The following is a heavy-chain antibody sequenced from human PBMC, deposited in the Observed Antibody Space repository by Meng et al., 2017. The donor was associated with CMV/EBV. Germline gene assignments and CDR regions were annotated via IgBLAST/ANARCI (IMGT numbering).Heavy chain of an antibody. CDR1: GFTFSSYW. D-gene: IGHD1-26*01. CDR3: GRDAGATGMDV. V-gene: IGHV3-74*01. CDR2: INSDGSST. J-gene: IGHJ6*02. Sequence: GESLKISCAASGFTFSSYWMHWVRQAPGKGLVWVSRINSDGSSTSYADSVKGRFTISRDNAKNTLYLQMNSLRAEDTAVYYCGRDAGATGMDVWGQGTTVTVSS.